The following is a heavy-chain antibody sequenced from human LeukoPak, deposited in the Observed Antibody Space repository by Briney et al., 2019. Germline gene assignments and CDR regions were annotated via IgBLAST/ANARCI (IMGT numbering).Heavy chain of an antibody. CDR1: GFTFGDYA. Sequence: GRSPRLSCTASGFTFGDYAMSWVRQAPGKGLEWVGFIRSKAYGGTTEYAASVKGRFTISRDDSKSTAYLQMNSLKTEDTAVYYCTTYKQLVKNWGQGTLVTVSS. J-gene: IGHJ4*02. CDR2: IRSKAYGGTT. D-gene: IGHD6-13*01. CDR3: TTYKQLVKN. V-gene: IGHV3-49*04.